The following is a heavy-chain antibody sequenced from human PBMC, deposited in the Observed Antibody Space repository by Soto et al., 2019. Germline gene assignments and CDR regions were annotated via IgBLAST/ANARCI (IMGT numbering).Heavy chain of an antibody. Sequence: PGGSLRLSCSVSGFTFRSHWMHWVRQAPGKGLVWVSRINSDGSSTDYADSVRGRFTLSRDNAKNTLFLQVNSLRAEDTAVYYCARGEDFYYLGQGTLVTV. V-gene: IGHV3-74*01. J-gene: IGHJ1*01. CDR1: GFTFRSHW. CDR2: INSDGSST. CDR3: ARGEDFYY.